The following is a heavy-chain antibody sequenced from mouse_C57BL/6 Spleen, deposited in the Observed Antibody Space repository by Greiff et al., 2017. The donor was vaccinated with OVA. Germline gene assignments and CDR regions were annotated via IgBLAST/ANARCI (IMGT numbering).Heavy chain of an antibody. CDR3: ARSRTLTGTEFDY. CDR2: INPNNGGT. Sequence: VQLQQSGPELVKPGASVKISCKASGYTFTDYYMNWVKQSHGKSLEWIGDINPNNGGTSYNQKFKGKATLTVDKSSSTAYMELRSLTSEDSAVYYCARSRTLTGTEFDYWGQGTTLTVSS. CDR1: GYTFTDYY. J-gene: IGHJ2*01. V-gene: IGHV1-26*01. D-gene: IGHD4-1*01.